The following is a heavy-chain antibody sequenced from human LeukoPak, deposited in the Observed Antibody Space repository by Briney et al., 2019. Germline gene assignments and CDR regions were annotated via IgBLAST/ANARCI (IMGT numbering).Heavy chain of an antibody. V-gene: IGHV1-2*02. CDR3: ARDQPSRTAFDI. CDR1: GYTFTGYY. CDR2: INPNSGGT. J-gene: IGHJ4*02. D-gene: IGHD2-15*01. Sequence: ASVKVSCKASGYTFTGYYMHWVRQAPGQGLEWMGWINPNSGGTNYAQKFQGRVTMTRDTSISTAYMELSRLRSDDTAVYYCARDQPSRTAFDIWGQGTLVTVSS.